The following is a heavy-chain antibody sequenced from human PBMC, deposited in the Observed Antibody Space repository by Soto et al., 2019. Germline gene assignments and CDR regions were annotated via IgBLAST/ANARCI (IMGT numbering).Heavy chain of an antibody. V-gene: IGHV1-18*01. CDR2: ISAYNGNT. J-gene: IGHJ4*02. D-gene: IGHD3-3*01. CDR1: GYTFASYG. CDR3: ARGATHYDFWSGYYHFDY. Sequence: QVQLVQSGAEVKKPGASVKVSCKASGYTFASYGISWVRQAPGQGLEWMGWISAYNGNTNYAQKLQGRVTMTTDTSTSTAYMELRSLRSDDTAVYYCARGATHYDFWSGYYHFDYWGQGTLVTVSS.